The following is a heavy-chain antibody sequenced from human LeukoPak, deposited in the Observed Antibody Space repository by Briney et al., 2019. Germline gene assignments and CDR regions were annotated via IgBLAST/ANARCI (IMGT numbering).Heavy chain of an antibody. D-gene: IGHD6-13*01. CDR2: ISDSGGST. CDR3: AKGEAAAAGKGDWFDS. J-gene: IGHJ5*01. CDR1: GFTFSSYA. Sequence: GGSLRLSCAASGFTFSSYAMSWVRQAPGKGLEWVSAISDSGGSTYYADSVKGRFTISRDNSKNTLYLQMNSLRAEDTAVYYCAKGEAAAAGKGDWFDSWGQGTLVTVSS. V-gene: IGHV3-23*01.